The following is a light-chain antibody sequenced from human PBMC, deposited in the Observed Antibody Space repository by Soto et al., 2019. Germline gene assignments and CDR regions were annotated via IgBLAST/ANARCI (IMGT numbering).Light chain of an antibody. CDR1: QSVTTF. CDR3: QRRSNWPLT. Sequence: EIVLTQSPATLSLSPGERATLSCRASQSVTTFLAWYQQKPGQAPRLLIYDASSRATGIPARFSGSGSGTAFTLTISSLEPEDFAVYYCQRRSNWPLTFGGGTKVEIK. V-gene: IGKV3-11*01. CDR2: DAS. J-gene: IGKJ4*01.